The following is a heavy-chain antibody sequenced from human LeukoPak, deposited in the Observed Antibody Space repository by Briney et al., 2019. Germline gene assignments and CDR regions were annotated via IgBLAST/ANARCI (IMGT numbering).Heavy chain of an antibody. J-gene: IGHJ4*02. Sequence: ASVKVSCRASGYTFTSYGISWVRQAPGQGLEWMGWISAYNGNTNYAQKLQGRVTMTTDTSTSTAYMELRSLRSDDTAVYYCARDSSGWSTLDYWGQGTLVTVSS. CDR1: GYTFTSYG. D-gene: IGHD6-19*01. CDR2: ISAYNGNT. V-gene: IGHV1-18*01. CDR3: ARDSSGWSTLDY.